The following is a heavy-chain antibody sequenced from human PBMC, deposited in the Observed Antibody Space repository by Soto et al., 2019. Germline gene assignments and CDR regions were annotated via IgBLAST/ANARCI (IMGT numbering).Heavy chain of an antibody. CDR2: IYYSGST. Sequence: KTSETLSLTCTVSGGSISSYYWSWIRQPPGKGLEWIGYIYYSGSTNYNPSLKSRVTISVDTSKNQFSLKLSSVTAADTAVYYCARDLRVSVGDFRIPENWFDPWGQGTLVTVSS. J-gene: IGHJ5*02. V-gene: IGHV4-59*01. D-gene: IGHD1-26*01. CDR3: ARDLRVSVGDFRIPENWFDP. CDR1: GGSISSYY.